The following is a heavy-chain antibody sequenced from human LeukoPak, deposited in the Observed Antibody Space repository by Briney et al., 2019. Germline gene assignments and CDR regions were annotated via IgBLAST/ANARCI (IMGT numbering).Heavy chain of an antibody. CDR1: GGTFSSYA. V-gene: IGHV1-69*13. CDR2: IFPIFGTA. CDR3: ARGFTMVRGVITDYYYGMDV. Sequence: SVKVSCKASGGTFSSYAISWVRQAPGQGLEWMGGIFPIFGTANYAQKFQGRVTITADVSTSTAYMELSSLRSEDTAVYYCARGFTMVRGVITDYYYGMDVWGKGTTVTVSS. D-gene: IGHD3-10*01. J-gene: IGHJ6*04.